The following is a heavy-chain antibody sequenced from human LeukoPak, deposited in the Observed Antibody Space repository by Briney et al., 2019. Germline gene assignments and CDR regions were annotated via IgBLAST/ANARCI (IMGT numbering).Heavy chain of an antibody. V-gene: IGHV3-66*01. CDR2: IYSGGST. CDR1: GFAVSSNY. D-gene: IGHD4-17*01. CDR3: ARDLANGDYDGHWTGY. J-gene: IGHJ4*02. Sequence: PGGSLRLSCAASGFAVSSNYMSWVRQAPGKGLEWVSVIYSGGSTYYADSVKGRFTISRDNSKNTLYLQMNSLRAEDTAVYYCARDLANGDYDGHWTGYWGQGTLVTVSS.